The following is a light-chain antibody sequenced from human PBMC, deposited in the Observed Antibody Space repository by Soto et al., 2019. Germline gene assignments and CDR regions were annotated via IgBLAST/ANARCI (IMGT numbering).Light chain of an antibody. CDR3: QQYNSYSPYT. J-gene: IGKJ5*01. CDR1: QTISSW. CDR2: KAS. V-gene: IGKV1-5*03. Sequence: DIQMTQSPSTLSGSVGDRVTLTCRASQTISSWLAWYQQKPGRAPKLLIYKASSLQSGVSSRFSGSGSGTEFTLTISSLQPDDFATYYCQQYNSYSPYTFGQGTRLEI.